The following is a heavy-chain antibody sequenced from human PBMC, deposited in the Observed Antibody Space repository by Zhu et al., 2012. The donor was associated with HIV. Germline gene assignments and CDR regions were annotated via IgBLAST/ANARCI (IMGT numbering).Heavy chain of an antibody. CDR2: INHSGST. J-gene: IGHJ4*02. D-gene: IGHD3-10*01. V-gene: IGHV4-34*01. CDR1: GGSFSGYY. CDR3: ARVFTMVRGVVRSGYYFDY. Sequence: QVQLQQWGAGLLKPSETLSLTCAVYGGSFSGYYWSWIRQPPGKGLEWIGEINHSGSTNHNPSLKSRLTMSVDTSKNQFSLKLSSVTAADTAVYYCARVFTMVRGVVRSGYYFDYWGQGTLVTVSS.